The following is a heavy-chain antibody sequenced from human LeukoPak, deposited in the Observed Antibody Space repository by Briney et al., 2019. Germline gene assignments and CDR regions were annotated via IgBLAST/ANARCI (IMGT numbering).Heavy chain of an antibody. CDR3: AKDRGALRFLEWLLLDY. Sequence: GASLRLSCAASGFTFSSYAMSWVRQAPGKGLEWVSAISGSGGSTYYADSVKGRFTISRGNSKDTLYLQMNSLRAEDTAVYYCAKDRGALRFLEWLLLDYWGQGTLVTVSS. J-gene: IGHJ4*02. D-gene: IGHD3-3*01. V-gene: IGHV3-23*01. CDR2: ISGSGGST. CDR1: GFTFSSYA.